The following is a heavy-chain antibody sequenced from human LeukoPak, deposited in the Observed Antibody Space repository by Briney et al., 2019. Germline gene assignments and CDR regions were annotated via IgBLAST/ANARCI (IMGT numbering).Heavy chain of an antibody. Sequence: SETLSLTCTVSGGSIISYYWTWIRQPPGKGLEWIGYIYYSGITNYNPSLKSRVTISVDTSKNQFSLKLNSVTAADTAVYYCALGEKIATIFFFKWGERTLVTVS. V-gene: IGHV4-59*01. J-gene: IGHJ4*02. CDR3: ALGEKIATIFFFK. CDR2: IYYSGIT. CDR1: GGSIISYY. D-gene: IGHD5-24*01.